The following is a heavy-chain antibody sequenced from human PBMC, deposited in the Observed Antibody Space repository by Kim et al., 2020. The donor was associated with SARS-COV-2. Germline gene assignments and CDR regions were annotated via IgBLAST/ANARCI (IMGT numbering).Heavy chain of an antibody. J-gene: IGHJ4*02. Sequence: SETLSLTCAVYGGSFSGYYWSWIRQPPGKGLEWIGEINHSGSTNYNPSLKSRVTISVDTSKNQFSLKLSSVTAADTAVYYCARYSRYSSGWYGYWGQGTLVTVSS. V-gene: IGHV4-34*01. CDR3: ARYSRYSSGWYGY. CDR1: GGSFSGYY. D-gene: IGHD6-19*01. CDR2: INHSGST.